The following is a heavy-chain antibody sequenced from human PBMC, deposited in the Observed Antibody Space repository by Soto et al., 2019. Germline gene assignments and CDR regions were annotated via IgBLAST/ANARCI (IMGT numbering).Heavy chain of an antibody. CDR1: GGSFSGYY. Sequence: SETLSLTCAFYGGSFSGYYWIWIRQPPGKGLEWIGEINHSGSTNYNPSLKSRVTISVDTSKNQFSLKLSSVTAADTAVYYCARGWDYDFWKDYYYYYGMDVWGQGTTVTVSS. CDR3: ARGWDYDFWKDYYYYYGMDV. CDR2: INHSGST. J-gene: IGHJ6*02. D-gene: IGHD3-3*01. V-gene: IGHV4-34*01.